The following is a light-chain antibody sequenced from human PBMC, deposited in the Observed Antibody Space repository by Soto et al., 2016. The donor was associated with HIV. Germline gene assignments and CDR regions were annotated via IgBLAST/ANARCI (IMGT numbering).Light chain of an antibody. Sequence: DIQMTQSPSTLSASVGDRVTITCRASQSISSWLAWYQQKPGKPPKLLISKASRLEGGVPSYFTGSGYGTEFNLTISSLQSEDFATYYCQQYYTYPLTFGGGTKVEIK. CDR3: QQYYTYPLT. J-gene: IGKJ4*01. V-gene: IGKV1-5*03. CDR2: KAS. CDR1: QSISSW.